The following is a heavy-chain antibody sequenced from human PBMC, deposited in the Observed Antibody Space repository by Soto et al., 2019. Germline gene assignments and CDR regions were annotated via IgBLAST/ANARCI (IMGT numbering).Heavy chain of an antibody. CDR2: IKSKTDGGTT. V-gene: IGHV3-15*07. J-gene: IGHJ6*02. CDR1: GFTFSNAW. CDR3: TTDMGTRAGPDATDYSNYVAYYYYGMDV. Sequence: EVQLVESGGGLVKPGGSLRLSCAASGFTFSNAWMNWVRQAPGKGLEWVGRIKSKTDGGTTDYAAPVKGRFTISRDDSKNTLYLQMNSLKTEDTAVYYCTTDMGTRAGPDATDYSNYVAYYYYGMDVWGQGTTVTVSS. D-gene: IGHD4-4*01.